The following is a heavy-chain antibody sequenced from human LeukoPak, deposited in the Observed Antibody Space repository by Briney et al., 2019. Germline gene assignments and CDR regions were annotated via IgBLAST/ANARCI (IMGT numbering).Heavy chain of an antibody. D-gene: IGHD4-17*01. Sequence: PGGSLRLSCAASGFTFSSHWMSWVRQAPGKGLEWVANIKQDGSEKYYVDSVKGRFTISRDNSKNTLYLQMNSLRAEDTAVYYCARDTIGDYAGRSFDYWGQGTLVTVSS. V-gene: IGHV3-7*03. J-gene: IGHJ4*02. CDR2: IKQDGSEK. CDR3: ARDTIGDYAGRSFDY. CDR1: GFTFSSHW.